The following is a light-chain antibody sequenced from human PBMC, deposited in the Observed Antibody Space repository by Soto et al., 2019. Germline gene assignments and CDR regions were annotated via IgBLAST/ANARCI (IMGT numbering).Light chain of an antibody. J-gene: IGKJ3*01. CDR2: DAF. CDR3: QQRSTPFT. Sequence: EIVLTQSPATLSLSPGERATLSCRASQSINTYLAWNQQKPGQAPRLLIYDAFKRATGIPARFSGSGSGTDFTLTISSLEPEDFAVYYCQQRSTPFTFGPGTKVDIK. CDR1: QSINTY. V-gene: IGKV3-11*01.